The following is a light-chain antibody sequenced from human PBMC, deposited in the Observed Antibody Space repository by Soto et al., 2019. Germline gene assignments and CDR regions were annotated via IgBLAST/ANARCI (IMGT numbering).Light chain of an antibody. CDR3: QQYNSYPWT. V-gene: IGKV1-5*01. CDR2: DVS. CDR1: QSISNW. Sequence: DIQMTQSPSTLSASVGDRVTITSRASQSISNWLAWYQQKPGKAPKLLIYDVSRLESGVPSRFSGSGSGTEFTLTISSLQPDDFATYYCQQYNSYPWTFGQGTKVEIK. J-gene: IGKJ1*01.